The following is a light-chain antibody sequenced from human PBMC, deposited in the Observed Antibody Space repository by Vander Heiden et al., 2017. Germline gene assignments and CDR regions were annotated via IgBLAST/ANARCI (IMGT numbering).Light chain of an antibody. CDR2: GAS. CDR3: QQYNSYPLT. V-gene: IGKV1-16*02. Sequence: DIQMTQSPSSLSASVGDRDTISCPSSQAVDNYLAWFQQRPGKAPQCLIYGASRLQSGVPSKFSGSGSGTDFTLTISSLQPEDFATYYCQQYNSYPLTFGGGTKVEIK. J-gene: IGKJ4*01. CDR1: QAVDNY.